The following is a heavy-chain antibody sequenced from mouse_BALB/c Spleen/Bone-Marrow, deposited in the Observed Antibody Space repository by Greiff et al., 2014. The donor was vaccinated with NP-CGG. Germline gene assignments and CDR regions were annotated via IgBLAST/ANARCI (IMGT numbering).Heavy chain of an antibody. J-gene: IGHJ4*01. CDR1: GYTFTRYW. CDR2: INPSTGYT. V-gene: IGHV1-7*01. CDR3: ARGGYYGKGGAMDY. D-gene: IGHD1-1*01. Sequence: QVQLKESGAELAKPGASVKMSCKASGYTFTRYWIHWVKPGPGQGLEWIGYINPSTGYTEYNQKFKDKATLTADKSSSTAYMQLSSLTSEDSAVYYCARGGYYGKGGAMDYWGQGTSVTVSS.